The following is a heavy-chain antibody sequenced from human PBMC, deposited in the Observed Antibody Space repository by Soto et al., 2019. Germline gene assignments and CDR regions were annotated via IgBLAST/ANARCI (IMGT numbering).Heavy chain of an antibody. D-gene: IGHD3-16*01. J-gene: IGHJ3*02. V-gene: IGHV5-51*01. Sequence: GESLKISCKGSGYSFTSYWIGWVRQMPGKGLEWMGIIYPGDSDTRYSPSFQGQVTIAADKSISTAYLQWSSLKASDTAMYYCARFGGMMGPQGENAFDIWGQGTMVTVSS. CDR2: IYPGDSDT. CDR3: ARFGGMMGPQGENAFDI. CDR1: GYSFTSYW.